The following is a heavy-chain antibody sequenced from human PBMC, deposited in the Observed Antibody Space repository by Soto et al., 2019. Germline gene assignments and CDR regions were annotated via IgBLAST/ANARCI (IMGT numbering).Heavy chain of an antibody. V-gene: IGHV3-23*01. CDR1: GFTFSSFA. J-gene: IGHJ6*01. CDR3: SNSPSYCHCSGMDV. Sequence: EVQLLESGGGLVQPGGSLRLSCAASGFTFSSFAMPWVRQAPGKGLEWVSAISGSGNTTNYADYVKGRFTISRESSKNTLYLQINTLIAEDTAVYYCSNSPSYCHCSGMDVWGQGTTVIVSS. CDR2: ISGSGNTT.